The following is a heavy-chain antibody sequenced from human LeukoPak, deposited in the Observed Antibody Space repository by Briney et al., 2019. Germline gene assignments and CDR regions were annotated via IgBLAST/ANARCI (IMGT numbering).Heavy chain of an antibody. CDR3: AKSTSTVMVTSLNY. Sequence: PGGSLRLSCAASGFTFSTLAIHWVRQAPGKGLEWVAVISSDGSNKYYADSVKGRLTISRDNSKNTVYLQMNSLRAEDTAVYYCAKSTSTVMVTSLNYWGQGTLVTVSS. CDR2: ISSDGSNK. V-gene: IGHV3-30*18. CDR1: GFTFSTLA. D-gene: IGHD5-18*01. J-gene: IGHJ4*02.